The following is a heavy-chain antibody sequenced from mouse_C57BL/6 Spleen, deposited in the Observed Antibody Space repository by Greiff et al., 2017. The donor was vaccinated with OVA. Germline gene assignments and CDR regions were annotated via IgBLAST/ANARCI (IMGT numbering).Heavy chain of an antibody. D-gene: IGHD1-1*02. CDR2: IYPSDSET. CDR1: GYTFTSYW. J-gene: IGHJ2*01. CDR3: ARSNYGYFDY. Sequence: VQLQQPGAELVRPGSSVKLSCKASGYTFTSYWMDWVKQRPGQGLEWIGNIYPSDSETHYNQKFKDKATLTVDKSSSTAYMQLSSLTSEDSAVYYCARSNYGYFDYWGQGTTLTVSS. V-gene: IGHV1-61*01.